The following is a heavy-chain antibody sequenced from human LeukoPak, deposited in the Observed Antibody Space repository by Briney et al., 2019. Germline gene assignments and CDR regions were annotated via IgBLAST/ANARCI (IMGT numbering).Heavy chain of an antibody. J-gene: IGHJ3*02. V-gene: IGHV3-7*03. Sequence: GGSLRLSCAASGFTFGSYSMNWVRQAPGKGLEWVANIKKDGSEKYYVDSVKGRFTISRDNAKTSLYLQMNSLRAEDTAVYYCAKVGEYQLLLYAFDMWGQGTMVTVSS. CDR2: IKKDGSEK. CDR3: AKVGEYQLLLYAFDM. CDR1: GFTFGSYS. D-gene: IGHD2-2*01.